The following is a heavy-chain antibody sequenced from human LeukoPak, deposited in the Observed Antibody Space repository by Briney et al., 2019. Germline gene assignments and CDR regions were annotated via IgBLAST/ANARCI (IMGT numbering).Heavy chain of an antibody. CDR1: GFTFSSYW. CDR3: ARADFWEGWNYDYYYGMDV. Sequence: GGSLRLSCAASGFTFSSYWMSWVRQAPGKGLEWVANIKQDGSEKYYVDSVKGRFTISRDNAKNSLCLQMNSLRAEDTAVYYCARADFWEGWNYDYYYGMDVWGQGTTVTVSS. CDR2: IKQDGSEK. V-gene: IGHV3-7*01. J-gene: IGHJ6*02. D-gene: IGHD1-7*01.